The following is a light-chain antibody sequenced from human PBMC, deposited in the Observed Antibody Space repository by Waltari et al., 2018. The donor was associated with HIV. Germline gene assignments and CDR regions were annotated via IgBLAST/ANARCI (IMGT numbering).Light chain of an antibody. CDR2: LDSDGSH. CDR3: QTWATGIQV. J-gene: IGLJ2*01. V-gene: IGLV4-69*01. Sequence: QLVLTHSPSASASLGASVKLTCTLSSGHRSYAIAWHQQQPEKGPRYLMKLDSDGSHSKGDGIPDRFSGSSSGAERYLIISSLQSEDEADYYCQTWATGIQVFGGGTKLTVL. CDR1: SGHRSYA.